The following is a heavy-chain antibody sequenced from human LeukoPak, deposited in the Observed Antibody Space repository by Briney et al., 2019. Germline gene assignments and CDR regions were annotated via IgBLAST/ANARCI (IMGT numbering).Heavy chain of an antibody. CDR2: IYHTGST. Sequence: SETLSLTCSVSGYFIRNGYHWGWIRPPPGKGLEWIASIYHTGSTYYNPSLKSRVTISVDMSKNQLSLRLTSVTAADTAVYYCVKEGEGSISHWGQGTLVTVSS. D-gene: IGHD3-16*01. CDR3: VKEGEGSISH. CDR1: GYFIRNGYH. V-gene: IGHV4-38-2*02. J-gene: IGHJ4*02.